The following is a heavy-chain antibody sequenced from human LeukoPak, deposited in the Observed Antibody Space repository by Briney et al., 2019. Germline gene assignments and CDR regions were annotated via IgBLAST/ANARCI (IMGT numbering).Heavy chain of an antibody. CDR3: ARSATVTTGYFDY. D-gene: IGHD4-17*01. CDR2: IYHSGST. J-gene: IGHJ4*02. Sequence: PSETLSLTCTVSGYSISSGYYWGWIRQPPGKGLEWIGSIYHSGSTYYNPSLKSRVTISVDTSKNQFPLKLSSVTAADTAVYYCARSATVTTGYFDYWGQGTLVTVSS. V-gene: IGHV4-38-2*02. CDR1: GYSISSGYY.